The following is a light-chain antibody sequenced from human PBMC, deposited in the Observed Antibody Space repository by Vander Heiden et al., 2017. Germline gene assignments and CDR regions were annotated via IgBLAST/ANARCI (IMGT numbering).Light chain of an antibody. CDR3: SSYGGNNNLV. CDR1: SSDVGGYNS. J-gene: IGLJ2*01. CDR2: EVI. Sequence: QSALTHPPSASGSPGQSVSISCTGTSSDVGGYNSVAWYQQHPGKAPKLIIYEVIKRPSGVPDRFSGSKSGNMASLTVSGLQAEDEADYYCSSYGGNNNLVFGGGTKLTVL. V-gene: IGLV2-8*01.